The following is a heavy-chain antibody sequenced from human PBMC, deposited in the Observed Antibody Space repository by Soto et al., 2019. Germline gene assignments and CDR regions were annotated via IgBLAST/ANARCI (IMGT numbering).Heavy chain of an antibody. CDR2: IYSSGGT. J-gene: IGHJ4*02. CDR3: ARESYYLDSDGYYYFFDY. CDR1: GGSISGYF. V-gene: IGHV4-4*07. D-gene: IGHD3-22*01. Sequence: QVQLQESGPGLEKPSETLSLTCTVSGGSISGYFWSWIRQPAGKGLEWIGRIYSSGGTNYNPSLKSRVTMSVDTSNNQFSLKLSSVTAADTAVYYCARESYYLDSDGYYYFFDYWGQGTLVTVSS.